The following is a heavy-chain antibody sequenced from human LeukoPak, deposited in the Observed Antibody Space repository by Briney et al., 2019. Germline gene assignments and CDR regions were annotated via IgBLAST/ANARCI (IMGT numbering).Heavy chain of an antibody. D-gene: IGHD1-26*01. V-gene: IGHV3-30-3*01. CDR2: ISYDGSNK. CDR1: GFTFSSYA. J-gene: IGHJ4*02. Sequence: GGSLRLSCAASGFTFSSYAMHWVRQAPGKGLEWVAVISYDGSNKYYADSVRGRFTISRDNSKNTLYLQMNSLRAEDTAVYYCARAASSGSYYASVLGYWGQGTLVTVSS. CDR3: ARAASSGSYYASVLGY.